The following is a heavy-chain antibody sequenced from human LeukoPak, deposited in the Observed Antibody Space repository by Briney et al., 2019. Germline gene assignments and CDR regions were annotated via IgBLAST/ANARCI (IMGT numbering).Heavy chain of an antibody. CDR3: ASHKIVYANQESGWFDP. J-gene: IGHJ5*02. CDR2: IYYSGST. CDR1: GASISSSSYY. V-gene: IGHV4-39*01. Sequence: SETLSLTCTVSGASISSSSYYWGWIRPPPGKGLEWIGSIYYSGSTYSHPSLKSRVTISVDTSKIQFSLKLSSVTAADTAVYYCASHKIVYANQESGWFDPWGQGTLVTVSS. D-gene: IGHD2-8*01.